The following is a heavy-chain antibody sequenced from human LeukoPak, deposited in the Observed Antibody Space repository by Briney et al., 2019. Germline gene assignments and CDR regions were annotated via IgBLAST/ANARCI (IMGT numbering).Heavy chain of an antibody. CDR2: TAGRGYSA. Sequence: GWSLRLSCASTGLTFRLYGMNWVRHAPGKGLDWVLSTAGRGYSAYYADSVKGPFTLSRDNPPNSLSLQMSSLRAEDTAVYYCVKGVAYGAGSYCDFWGQGTLVTVSS. CDR1: GLTFRLYG. D-gene: IGHD3-10*01. CDR3: VKGVAYGAGSYCDF. J-gene: IGHJ4*02. V-gene: IGHV3-23*01.